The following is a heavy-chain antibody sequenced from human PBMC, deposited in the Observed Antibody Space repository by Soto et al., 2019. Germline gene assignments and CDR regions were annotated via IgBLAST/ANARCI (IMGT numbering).Heavy chain of an antibody. D-gene: IGHD2-15*01. Sequence: PSETLSLTCAVSSGSIDNVYWWSWVRQSPGKGLEWIGETSHDGVTNYNPSLEGRVTISIDKSKNQFYLDLSSVTAADTAVYYCARHLTYCSAGSCYSDFPYYGMDVWGQGTTVTVSS. CDR3: ARHLTYCSAGSCYSDFPYYGMDV. J-gene: IGHJ6*02. CDR2: TSHDGVT. CDR1: SGSIDNVYW. V-gene: IGHV4-4*02.